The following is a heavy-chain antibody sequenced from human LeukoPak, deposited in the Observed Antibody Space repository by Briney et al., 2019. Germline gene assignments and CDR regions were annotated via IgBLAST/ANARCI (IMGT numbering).Heavy chain of an antibody. CDR1: GGSISSSSYY. V-gene: IGHV4-39*07. CDR2: IYHSGST. CDR3: GVGSIAVAGTVDY. D-gene: IGHD6-19*01. Sequence: SETLSLTCTVSGGSISSSSYYWGWIRQPPGKGLEWIGSIYHSGSTYYNPSLKSRVTISVDTSKNQFSLKLSSVTAADTAVYYCGVGSIAVAGTVDYWGQGTLVTVSS. J-gene: IGHJ4*02.